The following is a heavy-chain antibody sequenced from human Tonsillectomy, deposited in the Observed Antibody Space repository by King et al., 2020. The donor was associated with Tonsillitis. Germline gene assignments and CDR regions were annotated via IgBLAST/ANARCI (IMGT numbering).Heavy chain of an antibody. V-gene: IGHV3-15*01. CDR3: TTALWFGELGRDAFDI. CDR1: GFTFSNAW. Sequence: VQLVESGGGLVKPGGSLRLSCAASGFTFSNAWMSWVRQAPGKGLEWVGGIKSKTDGGTTDYAAPVKGRFTISRDDSKNTLYLQMNILKTEDTAVYYCTTALWFGELGRDAFDIWGQGTMVTVSS. CDR2: IKSKTDGGTT. J-gene: IGHJ3*02. D-gene: IGHD3-10*01.